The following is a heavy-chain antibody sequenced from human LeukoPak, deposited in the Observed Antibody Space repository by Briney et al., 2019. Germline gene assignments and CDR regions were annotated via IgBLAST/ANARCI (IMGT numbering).Heavy chain of an antibody. CDR1: GFTFSDYW. J-gene: IGHJ3*02. V-gene: IGHV3-7*01. CDR2: IKKDGSER. D-gene: IGHD6-13*01. Sequence: PGGSLRLSCEGSGFTFSDYWMSWVRQAPGKGLEWVANIKKDGSERFYVDSLRDRFSISRDNAKNSLYLQMNSLRAEDTAVYYCARDEVAAAGPGAFDIWGQGTMVTVSS. CDR3: ARDEVAAAGPGAFDI.